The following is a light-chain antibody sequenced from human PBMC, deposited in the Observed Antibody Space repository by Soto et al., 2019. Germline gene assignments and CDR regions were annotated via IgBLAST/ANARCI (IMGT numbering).Light chain of an antibody. CDR1: SSNIGSNT. V-gene: IGLV1-44*01. J-gene: IGLJ2*01. CDR3: TAWDDSLNAVL. Sequence: QSVLTQPPSASGTPGQRVTISCSGGSSNIGSNTVNWYQHLPGTAPTLLIYSNSQRPSGVPDRFSGSKSGTSASLASTGLQSDDEADYFCTAWDDSLNAVLFGGGTKLTVL. CDR2: SNS.